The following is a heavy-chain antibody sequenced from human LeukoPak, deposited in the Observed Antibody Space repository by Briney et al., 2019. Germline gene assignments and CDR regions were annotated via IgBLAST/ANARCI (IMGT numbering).Heavy chain of an antibody. CDR3: ARDGVLRYFDWSASLGGYYFDY. CDR2: IRYDGSNK. CDR1: GFSFSSYG. J-gene: IGHJ4*02. D-gene: IGHD3-9*01. Sequence: GGSLRLSCAASGFSFSSYGMYWVRQAPGKGLEWVAFIRYDGSNKYYADSVKGRFTISRDNSKNTLYLQMNSLRAEDTAVYYCARDGVLRYFDWSASLGGYYFDYWGQGTLVTVSS. V-gene: IGHV3-30*02.